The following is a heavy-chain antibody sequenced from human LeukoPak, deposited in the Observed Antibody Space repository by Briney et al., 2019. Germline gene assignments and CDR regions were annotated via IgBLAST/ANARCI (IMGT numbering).Heavy chain of an antibody. Sequence: GGSLRLSCASSGFTFSSYGMHWVRQAPSKGLEWVAVISYDGSNKYYADSVKGRFTISRDNSKNTLYLQMNSLRADDTAVYYCAKGLRYSDNWGQGTLVTVSS. V-gene: IGHV3-30*18. CDR2: ISYDGSNK. CDR3: AKGLRYSDN. J-gene: IGHJ4*02. CDR1: GFTFSSYG. D-gene: IGHD3-9*01.